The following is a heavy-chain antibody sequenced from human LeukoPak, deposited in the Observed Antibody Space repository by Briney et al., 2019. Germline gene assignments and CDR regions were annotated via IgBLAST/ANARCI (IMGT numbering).Heavy chain of an antibody. CDR3: ARVYEYSGYDFHLNTYYFDY. D-gene: IGHD5-12*01. CDR1: GFTFSSYG. CDR2: IWYDGSNK. Sequence: GGSLRLSCAASGFTFSSYGMHWVRQAPGKGLEWVAVIWYDGSNKYYADSVKGRFTISRDNSKNTLYLQMNSPRAEDTAVYYCARVYEYSGYDFHLNTYYFDYWGQGTLVTVSS. V-gene: IGHV3-33*01. J-gene: IGHJ4*02.